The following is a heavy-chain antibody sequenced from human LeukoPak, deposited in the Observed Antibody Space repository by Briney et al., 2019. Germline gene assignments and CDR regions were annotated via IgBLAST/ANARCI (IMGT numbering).Heavy chain of an antibody. CDR1: GFTFSSYS. J-gene: IGHJ3*02. D-gene: IGHD4-17*01. Sequence: PGGSLRLSCAASGFTFSSYSMNWVRQAPGKGLEWVSSISSSSSYIYYADSVKGRFTISRDNAKNSLYPQMNSLRAEDTAVYYCARDFRTAAFDIWGQGTMVTISS. V-gene: IGHV3-21*01. CDR2: ISSSSSYI. CDR3: ARDFRTAAFDI.